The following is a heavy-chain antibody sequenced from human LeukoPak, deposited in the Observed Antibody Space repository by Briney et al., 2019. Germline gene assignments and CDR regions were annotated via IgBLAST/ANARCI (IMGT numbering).Heavy chain of an antibody. Sequence: GGALRPSCAAPGFPFSRYSMNWVRPAPGKGVGGGFYISSSSSTIYYADSVKGRFTISRDNAKNSLYLQMNSLRAEDTAVYYCASYSKYYYDRSGWNWGQGTLVTVSS. D-gene: IGHD3-22*01. V-gene: IGHV3-48*04. J-gene: IGHJ4*02. CDR2: ISSSSSTI. CDR1: GFPFSRYS. CDR3: ASYSKYYYDRSGWN.